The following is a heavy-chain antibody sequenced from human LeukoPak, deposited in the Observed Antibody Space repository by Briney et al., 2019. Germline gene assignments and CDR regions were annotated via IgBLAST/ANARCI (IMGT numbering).Heavy chain of an antibody. J-gene: IGHJ4*02. CDR1: GYTFTGYY. CDR3: ARGSPPSHYYDSSGYYYTLPEFDY. V-gene: IGHV1-2*02. D-gene: IGHD3-22*01. Sequence: RASVKVSCKASGYTFTGYYMHWVRQAPGQGLEWMGWINPNSGGTNYAQKFQGRVTMTRDTSITTAYMDLSSLRSDDTAVYYCARGSPPSHYYDSSGYYYTLPEFDYWGQGTLVTVSS. CDR2: INPNSGGT.